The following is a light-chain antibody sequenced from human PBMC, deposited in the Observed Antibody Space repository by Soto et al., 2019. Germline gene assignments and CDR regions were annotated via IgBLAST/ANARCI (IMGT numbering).Light chain of an antibody. CDR1: QTISTN. V-gene: IGKV3-15*01. Sequence: EVELTQSPVTLSVSGGARATLSCRSSQTISTNPAWYQQKPGQAPRLLIYGASTRATAVPARFSGSGSGTDFTLTISRVQSEDAAVYYCQQFDSWPPITFGKETKLEIK. CDR3: QQFDSWPPIT. J-gene: IGKJ2*01. CDR2: GAS.